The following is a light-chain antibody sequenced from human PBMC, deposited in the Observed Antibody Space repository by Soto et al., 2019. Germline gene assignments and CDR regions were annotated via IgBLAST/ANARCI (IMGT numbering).Light chain of an antibody. CDR3: QEYNSLSIT. J-gene: IGKJ5*01. CDR1: QTISSW. Sequence: DIQMTQSPSTLSGSVGDRVTITCRASQTISSWLAWYQQKPGKAPKLLIYKTSTLKSGVPSRFSGSGSGTEFTLTISSLQPEDFATYSCQEYNSLSITFGQGTRRESK. CDR2: KTS. V-gene: IGKV1-5*03.